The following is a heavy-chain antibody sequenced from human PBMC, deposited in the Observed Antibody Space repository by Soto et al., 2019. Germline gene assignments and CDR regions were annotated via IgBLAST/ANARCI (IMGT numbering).Heavy chain of an antibody. J-gene: IGHJ6*02. Sequence: VQLVQSGAEVKKPGSSVKVSCKASGGTFSSYAISWVRQAPGQGLEWMGGIIPISETTNYAQKFQGRVTITADESKSTAYMELSSLRSEETAVYYCARSQGSSTSLEIYYYYYYGMDVWGQGTTVTVSS. CDR3: ARSQGSSTSLEIYYYYYYGMDV. V-gene: IGHV1-69*01. D-gene: IGHD2-2*01. CDR2: IIPISETT. CDR1: GGTFSSYA.